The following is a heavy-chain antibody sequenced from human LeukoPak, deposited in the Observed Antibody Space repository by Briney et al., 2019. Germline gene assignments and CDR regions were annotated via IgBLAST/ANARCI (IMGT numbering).Heavy chain of an antibody. D-gene: IGHD2-21*01. CDR1: GFTFSSYA. CDR3: AKEIAAIGIPYFDY. V-gene: IGHV3-23*01. CDR2: ISDSGGT. J-gene: IGHJ4*02. Sequence: QAGGSLRLSCAASGFTFSSYAMSWVRQAPGKGLEWVSGISDSGGTYYADSVKGRFTISRDNSKNTLYLQMNSLRAEDTAIYHCAKEIAAIGIPYFDYWGQGTLVTVSS.